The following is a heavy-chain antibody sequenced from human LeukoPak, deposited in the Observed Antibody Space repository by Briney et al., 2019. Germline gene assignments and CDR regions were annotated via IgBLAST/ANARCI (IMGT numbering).Heavy chain of an antibody. CDR1: GYSISSGYY. CDR3: ARAVMCGNGGSCYQSYYYYYGMDV. D-gene: IGHD2-15*01. CDR2: IYHSGST. V-gene: IGHV4-38-2*01. J-gene: IGHJ6*04. Sequence: SETLSLTCAVSGYSISSGYYWGWIRQPPGKGLEWIGSIYHSGSTYYNPSLKSRVTISVDTSKNQFSLKLSSVTAADTAVYYCARAVMCGNGGSCYQSYYYYYGMDVWGKGTTVTVSS.